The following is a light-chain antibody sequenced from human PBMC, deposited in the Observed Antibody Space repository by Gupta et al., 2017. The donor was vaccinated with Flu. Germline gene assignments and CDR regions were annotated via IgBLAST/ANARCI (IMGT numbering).Light chain of an antibody. CDR3: SSYAGNTYV. J-gene: IGLJ1*01. CDR2: EVS. V-gene: IGLV2-8*01. CDR1: SSAVGGYDY. Sequence: VLTQPPSASGSPGRADTISCTGTSSAVGGYDYVSWYHQHPGKAQKVMIYEVSKRPAGVPDRFSGSKSGNSASLTVSGLQAEDEADYYCSSYAGNTYVFGTGTKVTVL.